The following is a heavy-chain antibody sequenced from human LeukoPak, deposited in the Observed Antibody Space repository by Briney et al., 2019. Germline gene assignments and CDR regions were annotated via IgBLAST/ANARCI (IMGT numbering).Heavy chain of an antibody. CDR2: MNPNSGNT. V-gene: IGHV1-8*01. J-gene: IGHJ5*02. CDR3: ARRFRTAAGKMSTYWFDP. CDR1: GYTFTSYD. Sequence: GASVKVSCKASGYTFTSYDINWVRQATGQGLEWMGWMNPNSGNTGYAQKFQGRVTMTRNTSISTAYMEPSSLRSEDTAVYYCARRFRTAAGKMSTYWFDPWGQGTLVTVSS. D-gene: IGHD6-13*01.